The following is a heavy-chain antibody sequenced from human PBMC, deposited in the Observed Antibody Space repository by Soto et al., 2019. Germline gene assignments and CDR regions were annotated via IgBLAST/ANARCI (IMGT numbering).Heavy chain of an antibody. CDR2: ITYTGVST. D-gene: IGHD6-13*01. CDR1: EFSFGDSA. V-gene: IGHV3-23*01. CDR3: AKSSVWYPYFDS. J-gene: IGHJ4*02. Sequence: GGSLRLSCAASEFSFGDSAMSWVRQAPGKGVEWVSSITYTGVSTYYADSVKGRFTISRDNSRDTLFLQMNSLRAEDTAIYYCAKSSVWYPYFDSWGQGTLVTVSS.